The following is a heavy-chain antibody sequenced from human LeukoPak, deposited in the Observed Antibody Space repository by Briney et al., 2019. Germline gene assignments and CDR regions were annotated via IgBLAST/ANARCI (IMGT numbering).Heavy chain of an antibody. V-gene: IGHV4-4*07. D-gene: IGHD6-13*01. CDR2: IYTSGST. CDR3: AREYSSGWYRGFDY. CDR1: GGSISSYY. Sequence: SETLSLTCTVSGGSISSYYWSWIRQPAGKGLEWIGRIYTSGSTNYNPSLKSRVTMSVDTSKNQFSLKLSSVTAADTAVYYCAREYSSGWYRGFDYWGQGTLVTVSS. J-gene: IGHJ4*02.